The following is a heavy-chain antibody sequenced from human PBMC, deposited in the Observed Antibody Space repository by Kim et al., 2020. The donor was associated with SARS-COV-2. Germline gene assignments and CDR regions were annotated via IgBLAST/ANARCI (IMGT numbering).Heavy chain of an antibody. CDR1: SGSFSGYF. Sequence: SETLSLTCAVYSGSFSGYFWSWIRQPPGKGLEWIGEISRTGDTKDNPSLASRATISVDTSKNQFSLNLNYVTAADTAVYYCARSPLKTNVFAAARRGGYYYDIWGQGILVTVSS. V-gene: IGHV4-34*04. CDR2: ISRTGDT. J-gene: IGHJ4*02. D-gene: IGHD3-22*01. CDR3: ARSPLKTNVFAAARRGGYYYDI.